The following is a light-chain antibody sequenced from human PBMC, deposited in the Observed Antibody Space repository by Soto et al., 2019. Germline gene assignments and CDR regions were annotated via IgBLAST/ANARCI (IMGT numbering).Light chain of an antibody. Sequence: QSVLTQPPSVSGAPGQRVTISCXXXXXNIGAGYDVHWYQQLPGTAPKLLIYGNSNRPSGVPDRFSGSKSGTSASLAITGLRAEDEADYYCQSYDXSLSGWVFGGGTKLTVL. CDR3: QSYDXSLSGWV. CDR1: XXNIGAGYD. CDR2: GNS. V-gene: IGLV1-40*01. J-gene: IGLJ3*02.